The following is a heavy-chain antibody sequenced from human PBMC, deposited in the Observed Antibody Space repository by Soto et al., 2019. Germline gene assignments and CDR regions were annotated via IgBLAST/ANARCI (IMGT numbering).Heavy chain of an antibody. D-gene: IGHD3-3*01. CDR1: GFTFSSYA. CDR3: AKVDAYDFWSGYYRNPFDY. J-gene: IGHJ4*02. V-gene: IGHV3-23*01. CDR2: ISGSGGST. Sequence: GGSLRLSCAASGFTFSSYAMSWVRQAPGKGLEWVSAISGSGGSTYYADSVKGRFTISRDNSKNTLYLQMNSLRAEDTAVYYCAKVDAYDFWSGYYRNPFDYWGQGTLVTVSS.